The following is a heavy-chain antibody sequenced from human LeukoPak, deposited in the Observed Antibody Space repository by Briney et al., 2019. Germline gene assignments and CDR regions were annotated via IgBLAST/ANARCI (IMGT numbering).Heavy chain of an antibody. J-gene: IGHJ5*02. CDR3: ARGPLTARRNDLDP. V-gene: IGHV4-59*01. D-gene: IGHD5-18*01. CDR2: IYYTGST. CDR1: GGSISSYY. Sequence: SETLSLTCTVSGGSISSYYWSWIRQPPGKGLEWIGFIYYTGSTNYNPSLKSRLTISVDTSKNQFSLKLSSVTAADTAVYYCARGPLTARRNDLDPWGQGTLVTVSS.